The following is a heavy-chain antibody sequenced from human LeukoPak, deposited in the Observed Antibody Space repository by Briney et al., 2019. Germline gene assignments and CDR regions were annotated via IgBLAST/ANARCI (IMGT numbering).Heavy chain of an antibody. J-gene: IGHJ6*03. CDR1: GSTFSSSD. CDR3: AKRGNPTVGHHYLDV. V-gene: IGHV3-23*05. Sequence: GGSLRLSCAASGSTFSSSDMSWVRQAPGSGLEWVSSIRHSDSNTYYADSVMGRFTISRDNSKNTLYLQMNSLSAEDTAVYYCAKRGNPTVGHHYLDVWGKGTTVSVSS. CDR2: IRHSDSNT. D-gene: IGHD1-1*01.